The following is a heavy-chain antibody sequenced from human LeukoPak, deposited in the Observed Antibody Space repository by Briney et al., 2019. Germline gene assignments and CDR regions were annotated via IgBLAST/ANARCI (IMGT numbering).Heavy chain of an antibody. CDR3: ARGTGRGSYYFDY. Sequence: GGTVRLSCAASGFTHSSYGMHWVRQARGKGLAWVAVIWYDGSNKYYADSVKGRFTISRDNSKNTLYLQMNSLRAEDTAVYYCARGTGRGSYYFDYWGQGTLVTVSS. J-gene: IGHJ4*02. V-gene: IGHV3-33*01. CDR2: IWYDGSNK. CDR1: GFTHSSYG. D-gene: IGHD1-26*01.